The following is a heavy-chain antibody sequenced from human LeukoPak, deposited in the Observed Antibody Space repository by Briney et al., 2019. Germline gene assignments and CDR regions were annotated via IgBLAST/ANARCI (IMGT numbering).Heavy chain of an antibody. D-gene: IGHD3-22*01. Sequence: GGSLRLSCAASGFTFSSCAMSWVRQAPGKGLEWVSAISGSGDSTSYADSVKGRFTISRDNSKNTLYLQMNSLRAEDTAVYYCARGSNYDSSGYYFDYWGQGTLVTVSS. CDR2: ISGSGDST. CDR1: GFTFSSCA. CDR3: ARGSNYDSSGYYFDY. V-gene: IGHV3-23*01. J-gene: IGHJ4*02.